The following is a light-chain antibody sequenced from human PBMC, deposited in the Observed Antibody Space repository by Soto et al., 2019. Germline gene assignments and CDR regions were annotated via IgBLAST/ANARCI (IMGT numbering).Light chain of an antibody. CDR3: XXGNSFPLT. CDR1: QDIXXX. J-gene: IGKJ4*01. Sequence: DIQMTQSPSSVSASIGDRVTITCRASQDIXXXLAWFQQKPGEAPRLLIYAAISLHXXVPSRFSGAGSGTDXXXXXXXLXPEDFXXXXXXXGNSFPLTFGGGTKVEIK. CDR2: AAI. V-gene: IGKV1-12*01.